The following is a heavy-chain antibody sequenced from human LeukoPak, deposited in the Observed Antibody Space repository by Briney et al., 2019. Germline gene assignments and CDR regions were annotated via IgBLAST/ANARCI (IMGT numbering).Heavy chain of an antibody. Sequence: TSETLSLTCTVSGGSISSGGYYWSWIRQPPGKGLEWIGYIYHSGSTNYNPSLKSRVTISVDTSKNQFSLKLSSVTAADTAVYYCARAAGGYSYGDFDYWGQGTLVTVSS. CDR1: GGSISSGGYY. V-gene: IGHV4-61*08. D-gene: IGHD5-18*01. J-gene: IGHJ4*02. CDR2: IYHSGST. CDR3: ARAAGGYSYGDFDY.